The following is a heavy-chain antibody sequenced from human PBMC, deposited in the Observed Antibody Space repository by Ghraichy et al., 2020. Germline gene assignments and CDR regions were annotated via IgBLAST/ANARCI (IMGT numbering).Heavy chain of an antibody. CDR1: GFTVSSHY. CDR3: ARGEGYGDYEDY. J-gene: IGHJ4*02. D-gene: IGHD4-17*01. CDR2: IYAGGST. V-gene: IGHV3-53*01. Sequence: GGSLRLSCAASGFTVSSHYMSWVRQAPGKGLEWVSVIYAGGSTYYADSVKGRFTISRDNSKNTLYLQMNSLRAEDTAVYYCARGEGYGDYEDYWGQGTLVTVSS.